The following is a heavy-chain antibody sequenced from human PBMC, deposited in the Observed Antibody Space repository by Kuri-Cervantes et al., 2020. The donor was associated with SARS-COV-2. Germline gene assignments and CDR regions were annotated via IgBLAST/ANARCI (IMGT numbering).Heavy chain of an antibody. V-gene: IGHV3-23*01. Sequence: GGSLRLSCAASGFTFSSYAMSWVRQAPGKGLEWVSAISGSGGSTYYADSVKGRFTISRDNSKNTLYLQMNSLRAEDTAVYYCARRWGKNTYGQLGQIDYWGQGTLVTVSS. D-gene: IGHD5-18*01. CDR1: GFTFSSYA. CDR2: ISGSGGST. CDR3: ARRWGKNTYGQLGQIDY. J-gene: IGHJ4*02.